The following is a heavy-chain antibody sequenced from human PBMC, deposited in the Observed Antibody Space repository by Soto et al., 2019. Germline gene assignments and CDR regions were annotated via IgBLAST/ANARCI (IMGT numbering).Heavy chain of an antibody. D-gene: IGHD1-20*01. CDR2: ISSSSSYI. J-gene: IGHJ4*02. CDR1: GFTFSSYS. CDR3: AYEVSAPPYFDY. Sequence: GGSLRLSCAGSGFTFSSYSMNWVRQAPGKGLEWVSSISSSSSYIYYADSVKGRFTISRDNAKNSLYLQMNSLRAEDTAVYYCAYEVSAPPYFDYWGQGTLVTVSS. V-gene: IGHV3-21*01.